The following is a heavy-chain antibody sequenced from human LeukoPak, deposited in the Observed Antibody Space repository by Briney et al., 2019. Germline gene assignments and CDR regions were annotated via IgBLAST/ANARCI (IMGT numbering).Heavy chain of an antibody. V-gene: IGHV1-24*01. Sequence: ASVKVSCKVSGYTLTQLVIHWVRQAPGKGLEWMGGFDPEDGETIYAQKFQDRVTMTEDTSTDTAYMELSSLRSEDTAFYYCATSSGTYPLYWGQGTLVTVS. J-gene: IGHJ4*02. D-gene: IGHD1-26*01. CDR3: ATSSGTYPLY. CDR2: FDPEDGET. CDR1: GYTLTQLV.